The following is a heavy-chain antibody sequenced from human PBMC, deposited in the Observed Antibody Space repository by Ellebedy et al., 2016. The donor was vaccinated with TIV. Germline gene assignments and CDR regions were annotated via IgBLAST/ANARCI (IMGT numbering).Heavy chain of an antibody. CDR3: ARVGGVTRAYYYYAMDV. V-gene: IGHV3-21*01. Sequence: GESLKISXAASGFTFSGYSMNWVRQAPGKGLEWVSSISSSSNYIYFADSVKGRFTISRDNAKNSLYLQMNSLRAEDTAVYYCARVGGVTRAYYYYAMDVWGQGTTVTVSS. CDR1: GFTFSGYS. CDR2: ISSSSNYI. D-gene: IGHD4-17*01. J-gene: IGHJ6*02.